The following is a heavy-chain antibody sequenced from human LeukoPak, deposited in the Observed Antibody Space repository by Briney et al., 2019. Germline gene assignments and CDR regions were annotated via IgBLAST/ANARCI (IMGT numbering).Heavy chain of an antibody. CDR2: IWYDGSNK. CDR1: GFTFSSHG. J-gene: IGHJ4*02. V-gene: IGHV3-33*01. CDR3: ARWGPGKTDDY. Sequence: GRSLRLSCAASGFTFSSHGMHWVRQAPGKGLEWVAVIWYDGSNKYYADSVKGRFTISRDNSKNTLYLQMNSLRVEDTAIYYCARWGPGKTDDYWGQGTLVTVSS. D-gene: IGHD4-23*01.